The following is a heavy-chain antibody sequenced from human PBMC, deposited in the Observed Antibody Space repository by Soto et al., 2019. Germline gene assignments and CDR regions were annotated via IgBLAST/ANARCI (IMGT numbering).Heavy chain of an antibody. Sequence: SETLSLTCTVSGGSISSYYWSQIRQPPGKGLEWIGYIYYSGSTNYNPSLKSRVTISVDTSKNQFSLKLSSVTAADTAVYYCARGGPMTTVTLWGQGTLVTVSS. CDR1: GGSISSYY. J-gene: IGHJ4*02. CDR2: IYYSGST. D-gene: IGHD4-4*01. V-gene: IGHV4-59*01. CDR3: ARGGPMTTVTL.